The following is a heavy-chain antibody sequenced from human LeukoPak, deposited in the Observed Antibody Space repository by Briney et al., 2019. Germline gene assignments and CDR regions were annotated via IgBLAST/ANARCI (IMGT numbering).Heavy chain of an antibody. CDR3: AGNYGPYYFDY. Sequence: GGSLRLSCAASGFXFSNYGIHWVRQAPGKGLEWVAVIWYDGSNKYYADSVKGRFTISRDNSKNTLYLQMNSLRAEDTAVYYCAGNYGPYYFDYWGQGTLVTVSS. J-gene: IGHJ4*02. CDR2: IWYDGSNK. V-gene: IGHV3-33*01. D-gene: IGHD3-10*01. CDR1: GFXFSNYG.